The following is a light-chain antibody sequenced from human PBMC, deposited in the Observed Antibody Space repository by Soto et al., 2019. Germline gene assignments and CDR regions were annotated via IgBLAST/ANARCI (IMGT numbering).Light chain of an antibody. V-gene: IGKV1-5*01. CDR2: DAS. CDR3: QQYKSWWT. Sequence: DIQMTQSPSTLSASVGDRVTITCGASQSINSWLAWYQQKPGKASKLLIYDASSLQSGVPSRFSGSGSGTDFTLTSNSLQPDDFATYYCQQYKSWWTLGQGTKVDSK. CDR1: QSINSW. J-gene: IGKJ1*01.